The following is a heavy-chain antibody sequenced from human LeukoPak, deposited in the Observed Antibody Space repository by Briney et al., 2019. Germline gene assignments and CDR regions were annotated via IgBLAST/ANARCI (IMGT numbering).Heavy chain of an antibody. V-gene: IGHV3-66*01. J-gene: IGHJ4*02. CDR3: ARIVRASGYETAFAY. CDR1: GFTVSSNY. CDR2: ISRGGST. D-gene: IGHD5-12*01. Sequence: PGGSLRLSCAASGFTVSSNYMSWVRQAPGQGLEWVSVISRGGSTYYADSVKGGFTISRDNAKKSLYLQMNSLRAEDTAVYYCARIVRASGYETAFAYWGQGTLVTVSS.